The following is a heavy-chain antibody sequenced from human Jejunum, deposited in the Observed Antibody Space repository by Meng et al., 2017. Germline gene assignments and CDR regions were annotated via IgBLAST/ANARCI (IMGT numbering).Heavy chain of an antibody. D-gene: IGHD2-15*01. CDR1: GGSISSYY. J-gene: IGHJ4*02. Sequence: QVQLQESGPGLVKPSETLSLTCTVSGGSISSYYWSWIRQPPGKGLEWIGYSPYGGRPNYNPSLNSRVSIAVDTSKNQFSLSLNSLTAADTAVYYCAGGWNFDYWGQGILVTVSS. V-gene: IGHV4-59*08. CDR2: SPYGGRP. CDR3: AGGWNFDY.